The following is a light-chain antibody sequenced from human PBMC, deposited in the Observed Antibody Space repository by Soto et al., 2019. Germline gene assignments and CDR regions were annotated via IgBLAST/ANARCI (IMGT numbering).Light chain of an antibody. CDR2: GAS. CDR1: KSVISSS. Sequence: EIVLTQSPGTLSLSPGEIATLSCRAIKSVISSSLSWYQQKPGQAPRLLIYGASSSATGIPDRFSGSGSGTDFTLTISRLEPEDFAVYYSKQYGTXPQTSGQRTKV. J-gene: IGKJ1*01. CDR3: KQYGTXPQT. V-gene: IGKV3-20*01.